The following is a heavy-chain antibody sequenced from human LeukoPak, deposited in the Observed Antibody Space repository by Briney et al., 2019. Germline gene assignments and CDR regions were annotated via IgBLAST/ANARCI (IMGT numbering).Heavy chain of an antibody. CDR3: ARAYYGDFFDY. CDR1: GGAISNYY. CDR2: INYSGSA. D-gene: IGHD4-17*01. J-gene: IGHJ4*02. V-gene: IGHV4-59*08. Sequence: SETLSLTSNVSGGAISNYYWSWIRQPPGKGLEWIGYINYSGSAFYNPSVKSRVTISVDTSKNQFSLKLNSVTAADTAVYYCARAYYGDFFDYWGQGTLVTVSS.